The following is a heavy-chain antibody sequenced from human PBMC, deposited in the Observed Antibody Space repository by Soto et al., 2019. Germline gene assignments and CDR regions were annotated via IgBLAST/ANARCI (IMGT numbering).Heavy chain of an antibody. CDR1: GFSFRNYG. CDR2: IWYDGSKR. CDR3: ARGWGIGIHHSCLEV. J-gene: IGHJ3*01. Sequence: QEQLVESGGGVVQPGRSLRLSCAASGFSFRNYGIHWVRQAPGKGLDWVAVIWYDGSKRYYADSVRGRFTISRDNSGNTVHLQMDSRRSKDTAVDYCARGWGIGIHHSCLEVWGQGKTVVVS. D-gene: IGHD1-26*01. V-gene: IGHV3-33*01.